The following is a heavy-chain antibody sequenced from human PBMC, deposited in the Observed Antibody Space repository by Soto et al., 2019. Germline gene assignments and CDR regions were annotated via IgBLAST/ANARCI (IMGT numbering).Heavy chain of an antibody. Sequence: EVQLVESGGGLVQPGGSLRLSCAASGFTFRNYWMHWVRQAPGRGLVWVSHMMSDGSSATYADSVKGRFTISRDNVRETLYLQMDSLRAEDTAVYYCTRDLGYYYMDVWGRGTTVTVSS. CDR3: TRDLGYYYMDV. V-gene: IGHV3-74*01. CDR2: MMSDGSSA. CDR1: GFTFRNYW. D-gene: IGHD7-27*01. J-gene: IGHJ6*03.